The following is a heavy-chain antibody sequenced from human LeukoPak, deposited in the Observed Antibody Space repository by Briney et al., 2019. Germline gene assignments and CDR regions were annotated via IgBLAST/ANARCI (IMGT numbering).Heavy chain of an antibody. J-gene: IGHJ4*02. CDR1: GFTFSTYG. V-gene: IGHV3-30*02. D-gene: IGHD1-1*01. CDR2: IRNDGSDQ. CDR3: AKDGIARSIFDY. Sequence: GGSLRLSCAASGFTFSTYGMHWVRQAPGKGLEWVAFIRNDGSDQYYADSVKGRFTISRDNSKNTLYLQMNSLGAEDTAVYYCAKDGIARSIFDYWGQGTLVTVSS.